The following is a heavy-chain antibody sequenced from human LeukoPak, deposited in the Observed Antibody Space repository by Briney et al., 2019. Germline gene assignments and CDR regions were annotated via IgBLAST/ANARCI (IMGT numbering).Heavy chain of an antibody. V-gene: IGHV3-66*01. CDR2: IYSGGST. CDR1: GFTVSSNY. D-gene: IGHD3-10*01. J-gene: IGHJ3*02. CDR3: ARDKAGAGFGDAFDI. Sequence: PGGSLRLSCAASGFTVSSNYMSWVRQAPGKGLEWGSVIYSGGSTYYADSVKGRFTTSRDNSKNTLYLQMNSLRAEDTAVYYCARDKAGAGFGDAFDIWGQGTMVTVSS.